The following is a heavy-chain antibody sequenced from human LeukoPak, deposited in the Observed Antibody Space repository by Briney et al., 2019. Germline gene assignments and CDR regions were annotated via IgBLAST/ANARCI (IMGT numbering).Heavy chain of an antibody. CDR1: GGTFNSYA. J-gene: IGHJ6*03. D-gene: IGHD5-24*01. CDR2: IMPLFGTA. CDR3: ASGSLGDGYGVGDYYQYMDV. V-gene: IGHV1-69*05. Sequence: SVMVSCKASGGTFNSYAISWVRQAPGQGLEWMGGIMPLFGTANYAQEFQGRVTFTTDESASTAYMEVSSLRSEDTAVYYCASGSLGDGYGVGDYYQYMDVWGKGTTVTVSS.